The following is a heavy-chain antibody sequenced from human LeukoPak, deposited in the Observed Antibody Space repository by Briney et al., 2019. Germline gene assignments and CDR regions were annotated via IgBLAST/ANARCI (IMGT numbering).Heavy chain of an antibody. CDR1: GFTSSSNY. Sequence: GGSLRLSCAASGFTSSSNYMSWVRQAPGKGLEWVSGITATGSRTYYADSVKGRFTISRDSSKNTLYLQLNSLRADDTAVYYCATSMGGGNIDYWGQGALVTVSS. D-gene: IGHD3-16*01. V-gene: IGHV3-23*01. CDR2: ITATGSRT. J-gene: IGHJ4*02. CDR3: ATSMGGGNIDY.